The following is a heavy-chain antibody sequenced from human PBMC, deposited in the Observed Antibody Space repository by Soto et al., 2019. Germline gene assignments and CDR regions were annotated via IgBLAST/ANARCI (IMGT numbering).Heavy chain of an antibody. CDR1: GFTFSSYA. J-gene: IGHJ4*02. CDR3: AKEKVVAAIPSFDY. V-gene: IGHV3-23*01. D-gene: IGHD2-15*01. CDR2: ISGSGGST. Sequence: GVSLRLSCAAPGFTFSSYAMSWFRQARGKGLEWVSAISGSGGSTYYADSVKGGFTISRDNSKNTLYLQMNSLRAEDTAVYYCAKEKVVAAIPSFDYWGQGTLVTISS.